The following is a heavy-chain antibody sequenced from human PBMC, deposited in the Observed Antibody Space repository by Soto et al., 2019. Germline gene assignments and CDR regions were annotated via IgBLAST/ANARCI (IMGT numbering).Heavy chain of an antibody. CDR3: AKSGSRAGYSSSWYYFDY. Sequence: QVQLVESGGGVVQPGRSLRLSCAASGFTFSSYGMHWVRQAPGKGLEWVAVISYDGSNKYYADSVKGRFTISRDNSKNPLYLQMNRLRAEDTAVYYCAKSGSRAGYSSSWYYFDYWGQGTLVTVSS. CDR2: ISYDGSNK. J-gene: IGHJ4*02. V-gene: IGHV3-30*18. CDR1: GFTFSSYG. D-gene: IGHD6-13*01.